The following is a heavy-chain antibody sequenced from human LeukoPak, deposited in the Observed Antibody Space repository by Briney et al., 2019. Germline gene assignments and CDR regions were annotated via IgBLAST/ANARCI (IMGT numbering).Heavy chain of an antibody. Sequence: PSQTLSLTCAISGDSVSSNSAAWNWIRQSPSRGLEWLGRTYYRSKWYNDYAVSVKSRITINPDTSKNQFSLQLNSVTPEDTAVYYCARGLWYYGSGSYPAGQFDYWGQGTLVTVSS. V-gene: IGHV6-1*01. CDR2: TYYRSKWYN. J-gene: IGHJ4*02. D-gene: IGHD3-10*01. CDR3: ARGLWYYGSGSYPAGQFDY. CDR1: GDSVSSNSAA.